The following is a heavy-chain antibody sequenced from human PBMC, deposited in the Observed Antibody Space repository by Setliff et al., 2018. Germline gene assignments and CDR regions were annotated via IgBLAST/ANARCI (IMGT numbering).Heavy chain of an antibody. V-gene: IGHV3-7*01. D-gene: IGHD3-3*01. CDR2: INQGGGAQ. J-gene: IGHJ5*02. CDR3: ARDVFDFRTGQADP. CDR1: GFTFSSFW. Sequence: PVGSLRLSCAASGFTFSSFWMSWGRQAPGKGLEWVANINQGGGAQFYVDSVKGRFTISRDNAKNSLYLQMSSLRAEDTAVYYCARDVFDFRTGQADPWGQGTLVTVSS.